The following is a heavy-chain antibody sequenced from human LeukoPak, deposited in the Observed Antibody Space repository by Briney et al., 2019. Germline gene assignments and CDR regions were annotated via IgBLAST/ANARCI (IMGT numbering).Heavy chain of an antibody. CDR2: ISSSSSTI. CDR3: TSWGDTTAEYFQR. CDR1: GFTFSSYS. D-gene: IGHD2-21*02. J-gene: IGHJ1*01. Sequence: GGSLRLSCAASGFTFSSYSMNWVRQAPGKGLEWVSYISSSSSTIYYADSVKGRFTISRDNAQNSMYLQMNSLRVEDTAVYYCTSWGDTTAEYFQRWGQGTLVTVSS. V-gene: IGHV3-48*04.